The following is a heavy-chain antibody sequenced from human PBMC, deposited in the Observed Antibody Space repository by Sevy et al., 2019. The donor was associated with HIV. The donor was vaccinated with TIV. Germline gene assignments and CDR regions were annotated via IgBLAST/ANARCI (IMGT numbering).Heavy chain of an antibody. CDR3: VYYDFWSGSSEYYMDV. D-gene: IGHD3-3*01. CDR1: GFSFTNYW. V-gene: IGHV3-74*01. CDR2: INSDGSIT. Sequence: GGSLRLSCAASGFSFTNYWMHWVRQAAGKGLVWVSRINSDGSITTYADSVKGRFTISRDNAKNTLYLQMNSLRAEDTAVYYCVYYDFWSGSSEYYMDVWGKGTTVTVSS. J-gene: IGHJ6*03.